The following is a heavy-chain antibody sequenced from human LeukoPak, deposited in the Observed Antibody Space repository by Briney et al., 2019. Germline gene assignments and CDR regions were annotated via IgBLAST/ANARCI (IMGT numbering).Heavy chain of an antibody. CDR3: ATGNGAYTAWFDN. Sequence: PGGSLRLSCAASGFTVSSNYMSWVRQAPGKGLEWVAVIWYDGSNKYYGDAVKGRFSISRDNSKNTLYLQMSSLRVEDTAVYYCATGNGAYTAWFDNWGQGTLVTVSS. J-gene: IGHJ4*02. D-gene: IGHD1-1*01. V-gene: IGHV3-33*08. CDR1: GFTVSSNY. CDR2: IWYDGSNK.